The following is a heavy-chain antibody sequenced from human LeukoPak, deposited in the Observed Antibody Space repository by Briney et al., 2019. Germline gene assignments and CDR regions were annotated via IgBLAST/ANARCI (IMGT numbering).Heavy chain of an antibody. Sequence: PGGSLRLSCAASGFTFSNYAMSWVRQAPGKGLEWVSGISASGGSYYADSVKGRFTVSRDISKNTLYLQMNSLRAEDTAVYFCAREPRDCTGGTCQSAGGYYFYYWSQGTLVTVSS. CDR2: ISASGGS. J-gene: IGHJ4*02. D-gene: IGHD2-15*01. CDR1: GFTFSNYA. CDR3: AREPRDCTGGTCQSAGGYYFYY. V-gene: IGHV3-23*01.